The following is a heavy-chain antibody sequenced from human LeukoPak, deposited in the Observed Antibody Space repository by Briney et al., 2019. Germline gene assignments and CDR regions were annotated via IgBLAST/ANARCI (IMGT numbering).Heavy chain of an antibody. D-gene: IGHD2/OR15-2a*01. J-gene: IGHJ4*02. V-gene: IGHV3-33*01. Sequence: GRSLRLSCAASGFTFSSYGMHWVRQAPGKGLEWVAVIWYDGSNKYYADSVKGRFTISRDNSKNTLYLQMNSLRVEDTAVYYCSSQPAVLDLDCWGQGALVTVSS. CDR2: IWYDGSNK. CDR1: GFTFSSYG. CDR3: SSQPAVLDLDC.